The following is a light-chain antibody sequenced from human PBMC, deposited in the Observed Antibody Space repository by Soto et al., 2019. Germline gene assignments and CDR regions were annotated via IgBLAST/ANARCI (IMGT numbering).Light chain of an antibody. CDR1: QTVSSRF. J-gene: IGKJ1*01. Sequence: EIVLTHSPGTPSLSPGERATLSFMASQTVSSRFLAWYQQKPGQAPRLLIYGALSRATGIPDRFSGSGSGTDFTLTISRLEPEDFATYYCQQSYSTPKTFGQGTKVDIK. V-gene: IGKV3-20*01. CDR2: GAL. CDR3: QQSYSTPKT.